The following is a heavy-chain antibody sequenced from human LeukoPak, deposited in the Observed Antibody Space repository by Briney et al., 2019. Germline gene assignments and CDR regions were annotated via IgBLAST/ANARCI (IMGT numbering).Heavy chain of an antibody. D-gene: IGHD2-2*01. CDR1: GGSICSYY. CDR3: ARDRRIYCSSTSCYHYYYYMDV. J-gene: IGHJ6*03. Sequence: SETLSLTCTVSGGSICSYYWSWMRQPPGKGLEWIGYIYYSGSTNYNPSLKSRVTISVDTSKDQFSLKLSSVTAADTAVYYCARDRRIYCSSTSCYHYYYYMDVWGKGTTVTVSS. V-gene: IGHV4-59*01. CDR2: IYYSGST.